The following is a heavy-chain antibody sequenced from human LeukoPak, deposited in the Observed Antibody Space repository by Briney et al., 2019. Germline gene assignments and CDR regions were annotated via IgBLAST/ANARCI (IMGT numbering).Heavy chain of an antibody. CDR2: ISYDGSNK. CDR1: GFTFSSYA. Sequence: GGSLRLSCAASGFTFSSYAMHWVRQAPGKGLEWVAVISYDGSNKYYADSVKGQFTISRDNSKNTLYLQMNSLRAEDTAVYYCARGSRDAFDIWGQGTMVTVSS. D-gene: IGHD2-15*01. CDR3: ARGSRDAFDI. J-gene: IGHJ3*02. V-gene: IGHV3-30-3*01.